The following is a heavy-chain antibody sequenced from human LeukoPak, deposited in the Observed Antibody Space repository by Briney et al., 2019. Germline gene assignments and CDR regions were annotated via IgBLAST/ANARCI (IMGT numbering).Heavy chain of an antibody. D-gene: IGHD3-16*02. Sequence: GGSLRLSCTASGFTFSSYGMHWVRQAPGKGLEWVALIWYDGSSKHYADSVRGRFTISRDNSKNTLYLQMNSLRAEDTAVYYCVRDFELSHWGQGTLVTVSS. J-gene: IGHJ4*02. CDR1: GFTFSSYG. CDR2: IWYDGSSK. V-gene: IGHV3-33*08. CDR3: VRDFELSH.